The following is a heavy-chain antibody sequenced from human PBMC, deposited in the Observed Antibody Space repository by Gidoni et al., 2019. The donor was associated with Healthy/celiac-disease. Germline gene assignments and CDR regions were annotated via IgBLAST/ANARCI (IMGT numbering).Heavy chain of an antibody. CDR1: GFTFGDYA. CDR2: IRSKAHGGTT. V-gene: IGHV3-49*05. Sequence: EVQLVESGGGLVKPGRSLRLSCTASGFTFGDYAMSWFRQAPGKGLEWVGFIRSKAHGGTTEYAASVKGRFIISRDDSKSIAYLQMNSLKTEDTAVYYCVRNALTYYYDSSGYSDADYWGQGTLVTVSS. CDR3: VRNALTYYYDSSGYSDADY. J-gene: IGHJ4*02. D-gene: IGHD3-22*01.